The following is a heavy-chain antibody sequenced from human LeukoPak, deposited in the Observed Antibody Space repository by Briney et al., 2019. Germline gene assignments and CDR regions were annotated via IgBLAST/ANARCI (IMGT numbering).Heavy chain of an antibody. Sequence: GGSLRLSCAVSGFIFSNYEMNWVRQGPGKGLEWVSYVSISSSDTHYAESVEGRFTISRDNAKNSLYLQMNSLRAEDTAVYYCATRLEAGGWHYLDCWGRGTLVTVSS. CDR2: VSISSSDT. V-gene: IGHV3-48*03. D-gene: IGHD6-19*01. CDR1: GFIFSNYE. J-gene: IGHJ4*02. CDR3: ATRLEAGGWHYLDC.